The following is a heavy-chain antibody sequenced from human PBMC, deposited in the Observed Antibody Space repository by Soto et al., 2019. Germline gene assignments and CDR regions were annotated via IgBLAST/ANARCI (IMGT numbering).Heavy chain of an antibody. CDR3: ARGLDQPPVGLYFDT. D-gene: IGHD2-2*01. CDR2: LIPAFGTA. Sequence: QVQLVQSGAEVKNPGSSVKVSCKTSGGTFNSYLIDWVRQAPGQGLEWMGGLIPAFGTAKYAQKFKGRVTITENKSRTTAYMERRTLTSEDTAVYYCARGLDQPPVGLYFDTWGQGTLVTVSS. V-gene: IGHV1-69*06. J-gene: IGHJ4*02. CDR1: GGTFNSYL.